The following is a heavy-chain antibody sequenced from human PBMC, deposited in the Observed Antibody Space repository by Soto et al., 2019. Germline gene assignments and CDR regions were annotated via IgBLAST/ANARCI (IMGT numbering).Heavy chain of an antibody. CDR1: GFTVSSNY. CDR3: ARVMYYYDSSGYSENYFDY. D-gene: IGHD3-22*01. J-gene: IGHJ4*02. CDR2: IYSGGST. Sequence: EVQLVETGGGLIQPGGSLRLSCAASGFTVSSNYMSWVRQAPGKGREWVSVIYSGGSTYYADSVKGRFTISRDNSKNTLYLQMNSLRAEDTAVYYCARVMYYYDSSGYSENYFDYWGQGTLVTVSS. V-gene: IGHV3-53*02.